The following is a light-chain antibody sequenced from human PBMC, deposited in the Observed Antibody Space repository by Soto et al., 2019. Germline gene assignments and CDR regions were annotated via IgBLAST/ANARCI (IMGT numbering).Light chain of an antibody. J-gene: IGLJ7*01. V-gene: IGLV2-14*01. CDR1: SSDVGGYNY. CDR3: SSYTSSSTAV. Sequence: QSALTQPASVSGSPGQSITISCTGTSSDVGGYNYVSWYQQHPGKAPKLMIYEVSHRPSGVSNRFSGSKSGNTASLTVSGLQADDEADYYCSSYTSSSTAVFGGGTQLTVL. CDR2: EVS.